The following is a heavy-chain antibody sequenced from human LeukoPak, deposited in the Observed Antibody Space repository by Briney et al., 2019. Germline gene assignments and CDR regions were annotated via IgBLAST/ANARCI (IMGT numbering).Heavy chain of an antibody. D-gene: IGHD2-15*01. CDR3: ARIYCSGGSCYPYVAFDI. V-gene: IGHV1-18*04. CDR2: ISAYSGNT. Sequence: GASVKVSCKASGYTFTSYSISWVRQAPGQGLEWMGWISAYSGNTNYAQKLQGRVTMTTDTSTSTAYMELRSLRSDDTAVYYCARIYCSGGSCYPYVAFDIWGQGTMVTVSS. CDR1: GYTFTSYS. J-gene: IGHJ3*02.